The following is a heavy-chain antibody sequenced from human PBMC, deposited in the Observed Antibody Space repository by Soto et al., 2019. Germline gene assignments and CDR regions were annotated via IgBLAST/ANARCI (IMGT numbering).Heavy chain of an antibody. J-gene: IGHJ3*02. CDR3: VADVFYGHGNYEGADALDI. CDR1: GYTLTELS. D-gene: IGHD4-4*01. V-gene: IGHV1-24*01. Sequence: ASVKVSCKVSGYTLTELSIHWVRQAPGKGLEWMGGFHPEDGEAIYAGNFQGKLTMTEDRPSDTLYLGLSNLRSEDTAVYYCVADVFYGHGNYEGADALDIWGPGTVVTVS. CDR2: FHPEDGEA.